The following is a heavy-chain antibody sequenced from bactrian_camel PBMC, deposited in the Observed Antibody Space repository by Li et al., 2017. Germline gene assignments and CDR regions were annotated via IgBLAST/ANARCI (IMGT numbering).Heavy chain of an antibody. CDR2: IATDGNT. D-gene: IGHD6*01. CDR3: AAGSVAHVEYGLAERDFDS. J-gene: IGHJ6*01. Sequence: VQLVESGGGSVQAGGSLRLSCSASGQTTGHYCMGWFRQSPGKQREGVAAIATDGNTAYADSVKGRFTVSQDNAEKILYLQMNNLRPEDTAMYYCAAGSVAHVEYGLAERDFDSWGQGTQVTVS. CDR1: GQTTGHYC. V-gene: IGHV3S55*01.